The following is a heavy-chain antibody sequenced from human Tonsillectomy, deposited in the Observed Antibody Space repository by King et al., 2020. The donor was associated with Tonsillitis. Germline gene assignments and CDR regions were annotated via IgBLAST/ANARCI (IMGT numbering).Heavy chain of an antibody. CDR2: ISYDGSNK. V-gene: IGHV3-30*04. Sequence: VQLVESGGGVVQPGRSLRLSCAASGFTFSRSAMHWVRQAPGKGLEWVAVISYDGSNKYYADSVKGRFTISRDNSKNTLYLQMNSLRAEDTAVYYCAREYCYGSGSPYYYYYYGMDVWGQGTTVTVSS. CDR1: GFTFSRSA. CDR3: AREYCYGSGSPYYYYYYGMDV. D-gene: IGHD3-10*01. J-gene: IGHJ6*02.